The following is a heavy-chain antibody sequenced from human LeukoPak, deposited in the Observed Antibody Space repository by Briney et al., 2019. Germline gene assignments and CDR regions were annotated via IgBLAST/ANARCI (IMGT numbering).Heavy chain of an antibody. CDR2: INYSGST. D-gene: IGHD6-13*01. J-gene: IGHJ4*02. Sequence: PSETLSLTCTVSGGSISSYYWSWIRQPPGKGLEWIGYINYSGSTNYNPSLKSRVTISVDTSKNQFSLKLSSVTAADTAVYYCARKYNSSWCFDYWGQGILVTVSS. CDR1: GGSISSYY. V-gene: IGHV4-59*08. CDR3: ARKYNSSWCFDY.